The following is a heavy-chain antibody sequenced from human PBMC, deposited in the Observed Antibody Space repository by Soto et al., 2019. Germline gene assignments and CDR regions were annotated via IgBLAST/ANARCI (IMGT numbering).Heavy chain of an antibody. D-gene: IGHD2-15*01. CDR3: ATGTCSGGSCRFDY. J-gene: IGHJ4*02. V-gene: IGHV4-31*03. CDR1: GGSISSGGYY. CDR2: IYYSGST. Sequence: QVQLQESGPGLVKPSQTLSLTCTVSGGSISSGGYYWSWIRQHPGKGLEWIGYIYYSGSTYYNPSLKSRVTISVDTSKNQFSLKLSSVTAADTAVYYCATGTCSGGSCRFDYWGQGTLVTVST.